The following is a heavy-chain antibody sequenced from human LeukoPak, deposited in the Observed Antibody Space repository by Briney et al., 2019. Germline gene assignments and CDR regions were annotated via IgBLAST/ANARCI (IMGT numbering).Heavy chain of an antibody. Sequence: ASVKVSCKASGYTFTGYYMHWVRQAPGQGLEWMGWINPNSGGTNYAQKFQGRVTMTRNTSISTAYMELSSLRSEDTAVYYCARYSSGYYLWGQGTLVTVSS. D-gene: IGHD3-22*01. CDR2: INPNSGGT. J-gene: IGHJ4*02. CDR1: GYTFTGYY. V-gene: IGHV1-2*02. CDR3: ARYSSGYYL.